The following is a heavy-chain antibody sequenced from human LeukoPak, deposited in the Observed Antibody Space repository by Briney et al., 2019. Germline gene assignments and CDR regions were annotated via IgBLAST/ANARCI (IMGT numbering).Heavy chain of an antibody. Sequence: GGSLRLSCAASGLTFSSYGMHWVRQAPGKGLEWVAVISYDGSNKYYADSVKGRFTISRDNSKNTLYLQMNGLRAEDTAVYYCARDPPDYYDSSGYYPTGDYWGQGTLVTVSS. CDR2: ISYDGSNK. CDR1: GLTFSSYG. V-gene: IGHV3-30*03. CDR3: ARDPPDYYDSSGYYPTGDY. J-gene: IGHJ4*02. D-gene: IGHD3-22*01.